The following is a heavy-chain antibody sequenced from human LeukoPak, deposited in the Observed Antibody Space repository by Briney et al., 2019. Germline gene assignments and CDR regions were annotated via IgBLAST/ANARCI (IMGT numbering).Heavy chain of an antibody. D-gene: IGHD3-9*01. CDR3: ARGVDILTEFDY. V-gene: IGHV1-69*01. J-gene: IGHJ4*02. Sequence: ASVKVSCKASGGTFSNYAISWVRQAPGQGLEWMGGIIPIFGTANYAQKFQGRVTITADESTSTAYMELSSLRSEDTAVYYCARGVDILTEFDYWGQGTLVTVSS. CDR2: IIPIFGTA. CDR1: GGTFSNYA.